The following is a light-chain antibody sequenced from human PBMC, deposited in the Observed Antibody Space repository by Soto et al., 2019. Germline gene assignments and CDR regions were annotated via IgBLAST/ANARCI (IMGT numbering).Light chain of an antibody. CDR1: QSVSSY. Sequence: EIVLTQSPATLSLSPGERATLSCRASQSVSSYLAWYQQKPGQAPRLLIYDASNRATGIPARFSGSGSGTDFTLTISSLEPEDFAVYYCQQSSNWPPITFGQGTQLEI. CDR3: QQSSNWPPIT. V-gene: IGKV3-11*01. J-gene: IGKJ5*01. CDR2: DAS.